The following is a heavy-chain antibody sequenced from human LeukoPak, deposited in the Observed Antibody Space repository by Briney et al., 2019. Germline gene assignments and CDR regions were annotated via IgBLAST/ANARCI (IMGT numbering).Heavy chain of an antibody. D-gene: IGHD4-17*01. Sequence: SETLSLTCTVSGGSISSYYWSWIRQPPGKGLEWIGYIYYSGSTNFNPSLKSRVTISVDTSKNQFSLRLSSVTAADTAVYYCARRHDYGDYRWFDPWGQGTLVTVSS. V-gene: IGHV4-59*01. J-gene: IGHJ5*02. CDR1: GGSISSYY. CDR3: ARRHDYGDYRWFDP. CDR2: IYYSGST.